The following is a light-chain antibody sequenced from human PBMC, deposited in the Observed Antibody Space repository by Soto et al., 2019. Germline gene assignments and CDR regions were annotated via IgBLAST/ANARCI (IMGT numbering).Light chain of an antibody. Sequence: DIQMTQSPSILSASVGDRVTITFRASQSISSWLAWYQQKPGKAPNLLIYKASHLENGVPSRFSGSGSGTEFSLTISSRQPGDFATYYAQQYNSYSEAFGQGTKV. CDR1: QSISSW. J-gene: IGKJ1*01. V-gene: IGKV1-5*03. CDR3: QQYNSYSEA. CDR2: KAS.